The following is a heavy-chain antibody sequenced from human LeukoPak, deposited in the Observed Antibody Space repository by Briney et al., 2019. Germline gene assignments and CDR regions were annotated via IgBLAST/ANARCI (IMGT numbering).Heavy chain of an antibody. Sequence: SETLSLTCAVYGGSFSGYYWSWIRQPPGKGLEWIGEINHSGSTNYNPSLKGRVTISVDTSKNQFSLKLSSVTAADTAVYYCARGPVLNDSSGYHPFDYWGQGTLVTVSS. D-gene: IGHD3-22*01. CDR2: INHSGST. CDR3: ARGPVLNDSSGYHPFDY. V-gene: IGHV4-34*01. J-gene: IGHJ4*02. CDR1: GGSFSGYY.